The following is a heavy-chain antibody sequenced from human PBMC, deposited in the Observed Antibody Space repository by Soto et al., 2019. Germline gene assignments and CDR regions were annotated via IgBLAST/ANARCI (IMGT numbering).Heavy chain of an antibody. CDR3: STDGSIVGATYFGY. V-gene: IGHV3-15*07. Sequence: EVQLVESGGGLVKPGGSLRLSCAASGFTFSNAWMNWVRQAPGKGLEWVGRIKSKTDGGTTDYAAPVKGRFTISRDDSKNTLYLQMNSLKTEDTAVYYCSTDGSIVGATYFGYWGQGTLVTVSS. J-gene: IGHJ4*02. CDR2: IKSKTDGGTT. CDR1: GFTFSNAW. D-gene: IGHD1-26*01.